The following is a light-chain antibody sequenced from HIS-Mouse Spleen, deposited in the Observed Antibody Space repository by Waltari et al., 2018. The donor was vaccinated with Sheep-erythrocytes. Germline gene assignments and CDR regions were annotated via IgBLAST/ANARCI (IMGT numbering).Light chain of an antibody. CDR2: DVS. CDR1: SSDVGGYNL. Sequence: QSALTQPRSVSGSPGQSVTISCPGTSSDVGGYNLVSWYQQHPGKAPKLMIYDVSKRPSGVPDRFSGSKSGNTASLTISGLQAEDEADYYCCSYAGSYNHVFATGTKVTVL. V-gene: IGLV2-11*01. J-gene: IGLJ1*01. CDR3: CSYAGSYNHV.